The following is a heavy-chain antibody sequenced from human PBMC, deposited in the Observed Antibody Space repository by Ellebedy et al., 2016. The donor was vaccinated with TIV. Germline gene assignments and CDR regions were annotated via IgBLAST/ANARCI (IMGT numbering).Heavy chain of an antibody. CDR2: ITDDGSYA. V-gene: IGHV3-74*01. CDR1: GFTFNLYW. CDR3: VRGILSPGVDH. Sequence: PGGSLRLSCAASGFTFNLYWMHWVRQAPGKGLVWVSRITDDGSYAHYVDSVEGRFTISRDNAKHVLYLQMNSLRVEDTAVYYCVRGILSPGVDHWGQGTLVTVSS. J-gene: IGHJ4*02.